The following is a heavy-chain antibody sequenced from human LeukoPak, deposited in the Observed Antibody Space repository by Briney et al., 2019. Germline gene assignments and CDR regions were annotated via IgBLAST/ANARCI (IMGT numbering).Heavy chain of an antibody. CDR1: GFTFSSYA. CDR2: ISGSGGST. D-gene: IGHD1-26*01. V-gene: IGHV3-23*01. Sequence: PGGSLRLSCAASGFTFSSYAMSWVRQAPGKGLEWVSAISGSGGSTYYADSVKGWFTISRDNSKNTLYLQMNSLRAEDTAVYYCAKLKWELPQAYFDYWGQGTLVTVSS. J-gene: IGHJ4*02. CDR3: AKLKWELPQAYFDY.